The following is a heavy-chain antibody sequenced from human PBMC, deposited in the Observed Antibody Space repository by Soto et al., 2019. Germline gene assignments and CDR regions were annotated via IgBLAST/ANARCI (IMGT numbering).Heavy chain of an antibody. Sequence: QVQLVESGGGVVQPGRALRLSCAASGFTFTTYAIHWVRQAPGKGLEWVAVIASNGRNEYYADSVKGRFTISRDNSKKLLFLQMNSLRAEDTAFYYCARTDLEEGDAFDLWGQGTMVTVSS. J-gene: IGHJ3*01. CDR1: GFTFTTYA. D-gene: IGHD2-21*02. CDR2: IASNGRNE. CDR3: ARTDLEEGDAFDL. V-gene: IGHV3-30*04.